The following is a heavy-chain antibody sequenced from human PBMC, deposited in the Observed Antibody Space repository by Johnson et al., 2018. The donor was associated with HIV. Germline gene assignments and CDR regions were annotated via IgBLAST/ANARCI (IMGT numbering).Heavy chain of an antibody. CDR2: ISYDGSNK. CDR1: QFTFSSYD. CDR3: ARVRRSGWYDNDAFDI. J-gene: IGHJ3*02. Sequence: QVQLVESGGGLAKPAWSPRLSCAASQFTFSSYDMNWVRQAPGKGLEWVAVISYDGSNKYYADSAKGRFTISRDNSKNTLYLQMNSLRAEDTAVYYCARVRRSGWYDNDAFDIWGQGTMVTVSS. V-gene: IGHV3-30*03. D-gene: IGHD6-19*01.